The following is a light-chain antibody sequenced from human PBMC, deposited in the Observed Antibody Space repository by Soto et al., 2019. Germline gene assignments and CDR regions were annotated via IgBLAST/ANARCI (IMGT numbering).Light chain of an antibody. Sequence: AIQMTQSPSSLSASVGDRVTITCRASQGIRNDLGWYQQKPGKAPKLLIYAASSLQSGVPSRFSGSGSGTDFTLTTSSLQPEDFATHYCLQDYNYRFGGGTKVEIK. CDR3: LQDYNYR. J-gene: IGKJ4*01. CDR1: QGIRND. V-gene: IGKV1-6*01. CDR2: AAS.